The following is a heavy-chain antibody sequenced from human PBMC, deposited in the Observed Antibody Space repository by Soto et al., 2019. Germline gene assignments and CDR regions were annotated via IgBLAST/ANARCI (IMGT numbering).Heavy chain of an antibody. CDR3: AREEVHSGYDLRIDY. CDR2: IFYSGST. D-gene: IGHD5-12*01. J-gene: IGHJ4*02. CDR1: GGSISSSRSY. V-gene: IGHV4-39*07. Sequence: SETLSLTCNVSGGSISSSRSYWAWIRQPPGKGLEWIANIFYSGSTYYNPSLASRVTVSVDTSKNQFSLKLSSVTAADTAVYYCAREEVHSGYDLRIDYWGQGTLVTVSS.